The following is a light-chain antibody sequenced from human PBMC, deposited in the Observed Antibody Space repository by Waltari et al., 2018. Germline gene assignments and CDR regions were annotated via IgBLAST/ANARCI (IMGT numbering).Light chain of an antibody. CDR1: SSNIASNT. Sequence: QSVLTQPPSASGTPGPRVTIPCSGSSSNIASNTLHWYQQPPGTAPKLLIYSNNQRPSGVPDRFSGSKSGTSASLAISRLQSEDEADYYCAAWDDSLNGVVFGGGTKLTVL. J-gene: IGLJ2*01. V-gene: IGLV1-44*01. CDR3: AAWDDSLNGVV. CDR2: SNN.